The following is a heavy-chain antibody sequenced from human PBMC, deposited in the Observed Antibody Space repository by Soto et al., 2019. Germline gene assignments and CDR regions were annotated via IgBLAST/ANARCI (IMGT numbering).Heavy chain of an antibody. CDR1: GYTFTSYG. CDR2: ISAYNGNT. J-gene: IGHJ6*02. D-gene: IGHD5-18*01. Sequence: QVQLVQSGAEVKKPGASVKVSCKASGYTFTSYGISWVRQAPGQGLEWMGWISAYNGNTNYAQKLQGRVTMTTDTSTSTAYMELRSLRSDDTAVYYCARVKYSTPYYYYCGMDVWGQGTTVTVSS. CDR3: ARVKYSTPYYYYCGMDV. V-gene: IGHV1-18*01.